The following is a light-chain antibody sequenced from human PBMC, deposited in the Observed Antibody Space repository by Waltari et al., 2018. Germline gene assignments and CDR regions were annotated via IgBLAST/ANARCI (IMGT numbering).Light chain of an antibody. CDR3: QQYSNWYT. CDR2: DAP. V-gene: IGKV3-15*01. J-gene: IGKJ2*01. CDR1: QSVSST. Sequence: EILMTQSPATLSVSPGERATLSCRASQSVSSTLAWYQQKPGQAPRLLIYDAPTRATGIPARFSGSGSGTEVTLTISSLQSEDFAVYYCQQYSNWYTFGQGTKLEIK.